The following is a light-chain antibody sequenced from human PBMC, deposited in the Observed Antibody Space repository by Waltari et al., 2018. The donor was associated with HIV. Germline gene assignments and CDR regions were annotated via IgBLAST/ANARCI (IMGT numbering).Light chain of an antibody. CDR3: QSTDSSGVYWV. V-gene: IGLV3-25*03. J-gene: IGLJ3*02. CDR2: RDT. Sequence: SYELTQPPSVSVSPGQTARVTCSGDALPKRYAYWYQQRPGQAPVLLIFRDTERPSGIPERFSSSSSGTTVTLTSRAVQAEDEADYYCQSTDSSGVYWVFGGGTTLTVL. CDR1: ALPKRY.